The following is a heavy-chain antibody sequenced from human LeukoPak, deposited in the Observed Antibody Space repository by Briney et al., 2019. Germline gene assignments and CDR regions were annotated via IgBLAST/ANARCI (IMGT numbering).Heavy chain of an antibody. CDR2: ISYDGRKR. CDR1: GFMFSGYG. D-gene: IGHD3-16*02. Sequence: KPGGSLRLSCTGSGFMFSGYGMYWVRQAPGKGLEWVALISYDGRKRFYADSVKGRFTISRDNSKSALVLEMNSLRVEDTAVYYCAKDYQSAPPVGMDAWGHGPKASVSS. CDR3: AKDYQSAPPVGMDA. V-gene: IGHV3-30*18. J-gene: IGHJ6*02.